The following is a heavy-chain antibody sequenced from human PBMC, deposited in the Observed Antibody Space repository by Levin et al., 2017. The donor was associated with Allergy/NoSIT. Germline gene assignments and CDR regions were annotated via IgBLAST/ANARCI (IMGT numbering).Heavy chain of an antibody. J-gene: IGHJ4*02. CDR3: ARGVVVVPAASTFDY. Sequence: LGESLKISCAASGFTFSSYAMHWVRQAPGKGLEWVAVISYDGSNKYYADSVKGRFTISRDNSKNTLYLQMNSLRAEDTAVYYCARGVVVVPAASTFDYWGQGTLVTVSS. V-gene: IGHV3-30*04. CDR2: ISYDGSNK. D-gene: IGHD2-2*01. CDR1: GFTFSSYA.